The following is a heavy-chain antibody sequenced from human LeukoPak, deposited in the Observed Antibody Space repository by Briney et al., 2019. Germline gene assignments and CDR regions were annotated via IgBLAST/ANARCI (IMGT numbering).Heavy chain of an antibody. CDR2: VNRDGSET. CDR1: GFALSSHW. Sequence: GGSLRLSCAASGFALSSHWMTWVRQVPGRGPEWVANVNRDGSETYYLDSVKGRFTISKDNAQNSLYLQMNSLRAEDTALYHCARNNGMDVWGQGTTVIVSS. V-gene: IGHV3-7*03. J-gene: IGHJ6*02. CDR3: ARNNGMDV.